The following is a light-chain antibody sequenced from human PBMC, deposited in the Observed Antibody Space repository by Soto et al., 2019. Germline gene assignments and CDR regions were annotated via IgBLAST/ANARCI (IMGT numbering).Light chain of an antibody. Sequence: DIQMTQSPSSLSAYVGDRVTITCRANQNISDYLNWYQQKPGKAPNLLIYAASSLQSGVPSRFSGSGSGTDFTLTITSLRPEDFATYYCQQSSSTPRTFGQGTKVEIK. V-gene: IGKV1-39*01. J-gene: IGKJ1*01. CDR3: QQSSSTPRT. CDR1: QNISDY. CDR2: AAS.